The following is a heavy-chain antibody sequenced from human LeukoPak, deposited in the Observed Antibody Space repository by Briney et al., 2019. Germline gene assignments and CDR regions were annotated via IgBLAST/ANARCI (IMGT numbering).Heavy chain of an antibody. CDR2: IRSSSSYI. J-gene: IGHJ4*02. CDR3: ARDPQGYSSSWFDY. CDR1: GFSFSSYT. Sequence: GGSLRLSCAASGFSFSSYTMNWVRQAPGKRLEWVSSIRSSSSYIYYADSLKGRFTISRDNAKNSLYLQMNSLRAEDTAVYYCARDPQGYSSSWFDYWGQGTLVTVSS. V-gene: IGHV3-21*01. D-gene: IGHD6-13*01.